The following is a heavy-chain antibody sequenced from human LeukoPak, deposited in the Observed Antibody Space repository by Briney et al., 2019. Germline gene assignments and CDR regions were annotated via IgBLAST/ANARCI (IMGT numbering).Heavy chain of an antibody. CDR2: ISAYNGNT. CDR1: GYTFTSYG. Sequence: ASVKVSCKASGYTFTSYGISWVRQAPGQGVEWMGWISAYNGNTNYAQKLQGRVTMATDTSTSTAYMELRSLRSDDAAVYYCARSGLLWFGELPEFDYWGQGTLVTVSS. D-gene: IGHD3-10*01. J-gene: IGHJ4*02. V-gene: IGHV1-18*01. CDR3: ARSGLLWFGELPEFDY.